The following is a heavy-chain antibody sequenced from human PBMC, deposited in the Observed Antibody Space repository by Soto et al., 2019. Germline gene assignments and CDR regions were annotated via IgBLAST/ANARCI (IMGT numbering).Heavy chain of an antibody. Sequence: EVQLLESGGGLVQPGGSLRLSCAASGFTFSSYAMSWVRQAPGKGLEWVSAISGSGGSTYYADSVKGRFTISRDSSKNTLDLQMNSLRAEDTAVYYCAMAGGTATAAAFNYWGQGTLVTVSS. CDR1: GFTFSSYA. V-gene: IGHV3-23*01. CDR3: AMAGGTATAAAFNY. CDR2: ISGSGGST. J-gene: IGHJ4*02. D-gene: IGHD6-25*01.